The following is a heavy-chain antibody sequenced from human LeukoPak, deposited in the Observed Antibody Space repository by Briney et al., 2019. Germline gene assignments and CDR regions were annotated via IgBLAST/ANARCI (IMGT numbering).Heavy chain of an antibody. Sequence: ASVKVSCKVSGYTLTELSMHWVRQAPGKGLEWMGGFDPEDGETIYAQKFQGRVTMTEDKSTDTAYMELRSLRSEDTAVYYCATPAGNWNDNFDYWGQGTLVTVSS. D-gene: IGHD1-1*01. V-gene: IGHV1-24*01. CDR1: GYTLTELS. CDR2: FDPEDGET. J-gene: IGHJ4*02. CDR3: ATPAGNWNDNFDY.